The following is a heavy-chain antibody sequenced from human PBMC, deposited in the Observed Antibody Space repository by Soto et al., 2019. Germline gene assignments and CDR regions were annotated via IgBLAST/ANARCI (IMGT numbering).Heavy chain of an antibody. CDR3: ARGDQNYDFWSGYYKPQKSYYFDY. D-gene: IGHD3-3*01. V-gene: IGHV1-8*01. CDR1: GYTFSNYD. Sequence: ASVKVSCKASGYTFSNYDINWVRQATGQGLEWMGWMNPNSGNTGYAHKFQGRVTMSRNTSITTAYMEVSSLRSEDTAVYYCARGDQNYDFWSGYYKPQKSYYFDYWGLGTLVTVSS. J-gene: IGHJ4*02. CDR2: MNPNSGNT.